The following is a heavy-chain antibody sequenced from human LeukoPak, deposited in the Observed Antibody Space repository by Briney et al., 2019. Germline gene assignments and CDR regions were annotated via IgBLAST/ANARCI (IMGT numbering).Heavy chain of an antibody. V-gene: IGHV1-69*13. CDR1: GGTFSSYA. D-gene: IGHD3-10*01. CDR2: IIPIFGTA. Sequence: GASVKVSCKASGGTFSSYAISWVRQAPGQGLEWMGGIIPIFGTANYAQKFQGRVTITADESTSTAYMELSSLRSEDTAVYYCASERDHGSGSYYNLNSDYWGQGTLVTVSS. J-gene: IGHJ4*02. CDR3: ASERDHGSGSYYNLNSDY.